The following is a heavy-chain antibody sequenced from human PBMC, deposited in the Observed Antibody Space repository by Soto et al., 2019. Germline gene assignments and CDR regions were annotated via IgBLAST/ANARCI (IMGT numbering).Heavy chain of an antibody. CDR1: GGSMTSGDQY. CDR3: ARELPQRQGRNMDV. J-gene: IGHJ6*02. Sequence: SETLSLTCTVTGGSMTSGDQYWTCLRHRPGEGLEWFGYINHRGSLYYNPSLKSRVSMSVDTSKNQFSLNLSSVIAADTAVYYCARELPQRQGRNMDVWGQGTTVTVSS. V-gene: IGHV4-31*03. D-gene: IGHD1-1*01. CDR2: INHRGSL.